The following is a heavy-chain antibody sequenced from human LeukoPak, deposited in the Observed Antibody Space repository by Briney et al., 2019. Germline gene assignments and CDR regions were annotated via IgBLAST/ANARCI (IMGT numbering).Heavy chain of an antibody. D-gene: IGHD3-10*01. CDR3: ARDGITMRILEY. Sequence: GGSLRLSCATSGFTFSRYNMNWVRQAPGKGLEWVSSITSISIYKYYADSMKGRFTISRDNAKNSLYLQMDSLRAEDTAVYYCARDGITMRILEYWGQGTLVTVSS. V-gene: IGHV3-21*01. J-gene: IGHJ4*02. CDR2: ITSISIYK. CDR1: GFTFSRYN.